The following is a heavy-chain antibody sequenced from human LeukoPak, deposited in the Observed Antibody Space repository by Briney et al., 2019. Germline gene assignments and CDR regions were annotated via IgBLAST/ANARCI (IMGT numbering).Heavy chain of an antibody. CDR3: ASSSGWFLDAFDI. D-gene: IGHD6-19*01. Sequence: PGGSLRLSCAASGFTFGSYAMNWVRQAPGKGLEWVSGISGSGDSTYYADSVKGRFTISRDNSKNSLYLQMNSLRAEDTAVYYCASSSGWFLDAFDIWGQGTMVTVSS. V-gene: IGHV3-23*01. CDR1: GFTFGSYA. J-gene: IGHJ3*02. CDR2: ISGSGDST.